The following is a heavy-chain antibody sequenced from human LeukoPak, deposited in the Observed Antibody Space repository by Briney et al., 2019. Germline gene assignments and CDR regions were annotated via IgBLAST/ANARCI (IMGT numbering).Heavy chain of an antibody. V-gene: IGHV1-69*05. Sequence: SVKVSCKASGGTFSSYAISWVRQAPGQGLEWMGGIIPIFGTANYAQKFQGRVTITTDESTSTAYMELSSLRSEDTAVYYCARAPVGAGHFDYWGQGTLVTVPS. CDR3: ARAPVGAGHFDY. D-gene: IGHD6-19*01. CDR1: GGTFSSYA. J-gene: IGHJ4*02. CDR2: IIPIFGTA.